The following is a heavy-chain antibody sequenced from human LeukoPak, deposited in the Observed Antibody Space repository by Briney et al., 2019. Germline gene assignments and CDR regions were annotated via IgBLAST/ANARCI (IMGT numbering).Heavy chain of an antibody. J-gene: IGHJ6*03. Sequence: ASVNVSCKTSGFRFTSFGVSWVRQAPGQGLEWMGWISTYIGVTHYAEKFEDRVTMTIDTSTTTAYMELRSLRYDDTAVYYCARGYCSGGSCPGLDYYYYMDVWGKGTTVTVSS. CDR3: ARGYCSGGSCPGLDYYYYMDV. D-gene: IGHD2-15*01. CDR2: ISTYIGVT. V-gene: IGHV1-18*04. CDR1: GFRFTSFG.